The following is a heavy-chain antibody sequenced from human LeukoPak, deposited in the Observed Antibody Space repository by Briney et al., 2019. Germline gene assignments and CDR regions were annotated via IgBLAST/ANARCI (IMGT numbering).Heavy chain of an antibody. V-gene: IGHV3-21*01. J-gene: IGHJ4*02. CDR1: GFTFSSWN. CDR3: TRDLLGGFDY. CDR2: ISTNYYT. Sequence: GGSLRLSCAASGFTFSSWNMNWVRHAPGKGLEWVPVISTNYYTYYADSVKGRFTISRDNAKNSLYLQMNSLRVEDTAVYYCTRDLLGGFDYWGKGTLVTVSS. D-gene: IGHD1-26*01.